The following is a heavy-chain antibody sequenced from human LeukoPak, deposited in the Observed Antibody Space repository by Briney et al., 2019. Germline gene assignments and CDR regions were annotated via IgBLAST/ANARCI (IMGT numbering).Heavy chain of an antibody. CDR1: GGSISSSGYY. Sequence: SETLSLTCIVSGGSISSSGYYWGWIPQPPGKGLEWIGSIYYGGSTYSNPSLRSRATISVETSMNQFSLKLSFVTTADTAVYYCARALAYCSGGSCTRGYNWFDPWGQGTLVTVPS. CDR3: ARALAYCSGGSCTRGYNWFDP. J-gene: IGHJ5*02. D-gene: IGHD2-15*01. CDR2: IYYGGST. V-gene: IGHV4-39*01.